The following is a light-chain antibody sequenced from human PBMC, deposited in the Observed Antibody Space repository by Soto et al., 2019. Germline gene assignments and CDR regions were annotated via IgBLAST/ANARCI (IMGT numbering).Light chain of an antibody. J-gene: IGLJ2*01. Sequence: QSALTQPASVSGSPGQSITISCIGISSTYNLISWYQHHPGKAPKLMIYDVSNRPSDVSNRFSGSKSGNTASLTISGLQADDEADYYCCSYAGLSTLVFGGGTKLTVL. CDR2: DVS. CDR1: SSTYNL. CDR3: CSYAGLSTLV. V-gene: IGLV2-23*02.